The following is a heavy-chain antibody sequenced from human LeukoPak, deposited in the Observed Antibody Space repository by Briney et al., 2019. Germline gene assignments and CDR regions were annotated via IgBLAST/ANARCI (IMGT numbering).Heavy chain of an antibody. V-gene: IGHV3-11*05. CDR3: VRGHTLLTD. CDR2: ISSTSSYT. CDR1: GFTFSDSY. Sequence: GGSLRLSCAASGFTFSDSYMSWIRQAPGKGLECVSYISSTSSYTNYADSVKGRFTTSRDNAKSSLYVQMNSLRAEDTAVYYCVRGHTLLTDWGQGTLVTVSS. D-gene: IGHD3-16*01. J-gene: IGHJ4*02.